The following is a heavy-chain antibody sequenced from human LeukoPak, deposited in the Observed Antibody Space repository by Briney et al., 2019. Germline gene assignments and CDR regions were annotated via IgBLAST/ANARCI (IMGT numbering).Heavy chain of an antibody. CDR3: ASAGGDSRSPLPFYY. Sequence: GGSLRLSCAASGFTFSSYGMHWVRQAPGKGLEWVAVIWYDGSNKYYADSVKGRFTISRDNAENSLSLQMNSLRAEDTAVYYCASAGGDSRSPLPFYYWGQGTLVTVSS. D-gene: IGHD6-6*01. J-gene: IGHJ4*02. CDR1: GFTFSSYG. V-gene: IGHV3-33*03. CDR2: IWYDGSNK.